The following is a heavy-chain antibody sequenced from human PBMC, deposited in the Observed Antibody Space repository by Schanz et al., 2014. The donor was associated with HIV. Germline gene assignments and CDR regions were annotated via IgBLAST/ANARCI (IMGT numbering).Heavy chain of an antibody. J-gene: IGHJ4*02. CDR1: GCTFTSQY. D-gene: IGHD3-9*01. Sequence: QVQLVQSGAEVKKPGASVKVSCKASGCTFTSQYMHWVRQAPGQGLEWMGLINPYDGSTSNAQKFQGRVTMTRDTSTSTVYMQLSSLTSDDTAVYYCARGDILTGLYPYYFDSWGQGTLVTVSS. CDR2: INPYDGST. CDR3: ARGDILTGLYPYYFDS. V-gene: IGHV1-46*01.